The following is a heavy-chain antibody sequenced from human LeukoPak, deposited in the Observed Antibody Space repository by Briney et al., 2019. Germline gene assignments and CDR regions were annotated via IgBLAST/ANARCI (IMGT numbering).Heavy chain of an antibody. V-gene: IGHV3-7*01. CDR3: ARVGYNNYDLDF. D-gene: IGHD3-3*01. Sequence: GGSLRLSCAVSGFTFSQHWMSWVRQAPGKGREWVANIKPDGSDTYYMDSVEGRFTISRDNAMSSLYLQMNSLRAEDTAVYYCARVGYNNYDLDFWGQGTLVTVSS. CDR1: GFTFSQHW. J-gene: IGHJ4*02. CDR2: IKPDGSDT.